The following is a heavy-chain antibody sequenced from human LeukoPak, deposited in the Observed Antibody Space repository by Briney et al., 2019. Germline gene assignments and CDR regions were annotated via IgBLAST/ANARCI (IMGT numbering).Heavy chain of an antibody. V-gene: IGHV3-53*01. D-gene: IGHD5/OR15-5a*01. CDR1: GFSVSSNY. Sequence: GGSLRLSCAASGFSVSSNYMSWVRQAPGKGLEWVSVIYSGDRTYYADSVTGRFTISRDSSKNTLYLQMNNLRVEDTAVYYCERVSMSQYWGQGTLVTVSS. J-gene: IGHJ4*02. CDR3: ERVSMSQY. CDR2: IYSGDRT.